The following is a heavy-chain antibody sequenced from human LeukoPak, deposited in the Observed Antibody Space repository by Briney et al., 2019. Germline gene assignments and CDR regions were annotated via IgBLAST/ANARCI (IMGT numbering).Heavy chain of an antibody. Sequence: GGSLRLSCAASGFTFDDYAMHWVRQAPGKGLEWVSGISWNSGSIGYADSVKGGFTISRDNAKNSLYLQMNSLRAEDMALYYCAKSLGPVNLKYAFDIWGQGTMVTVSS. V-gene: IGHV3-9*03. CDR1: GFTFDDYA. D-gene: IGHD1-14*01. CDR3: AKSLGPVNLKYAFDI. J-gene: IGHJ3*02. CDR2: ISWNSGSI.